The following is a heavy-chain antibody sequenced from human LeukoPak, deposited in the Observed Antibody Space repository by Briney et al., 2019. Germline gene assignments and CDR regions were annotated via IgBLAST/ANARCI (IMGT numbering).Heavy chain of an antibody. CDR2: ISYDGNNK. CDR3: ARSKGRVPKSVRGIAAAGGWFDP. V-gene: IGHV3-30*14. CDR1: GFTFSYYA. Sequence: GGSLRLSCAASGFTFSYYAMHWVRQAPGKGLEWVAVISYDGNNKHYGDSVKGRFTISRDKSKNRLYLQMNSLRAGDTAVYYCARSKGRVPKSVRGIAAAGGWFDPWGQGTLVTVSS. D-gene: IGHD6-13*01. J-gene: IGHJ5*02.